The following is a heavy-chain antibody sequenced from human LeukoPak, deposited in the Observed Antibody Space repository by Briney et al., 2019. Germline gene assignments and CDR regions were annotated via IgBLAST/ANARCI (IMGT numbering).Heavy chain of an antibody. D-gene: IGHD2-15*01. CDR3: ARLPRSGDSCYHFDF. Sequence: GESLKISCKGSGYSLNNYWIGRVRQMPGRGLGWMGIISPSDSNTRYSPSFQGQVTFSADTSIATAYLQWSSLKASDTAMYYCARLPRSGDSCYHFDFWGQGTLVTISS. CDR2: ISPSDSNT. V-gene: IGHV5-51*01. J-gene: IGHJ4*02. CDR1: GYSLNNYW.